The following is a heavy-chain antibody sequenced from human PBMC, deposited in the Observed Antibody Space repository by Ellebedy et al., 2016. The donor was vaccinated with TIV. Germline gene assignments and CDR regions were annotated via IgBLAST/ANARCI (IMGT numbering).Heavy chain of an antibody. CDR2: IYYSGST. D-gene: IGHD6-6*01. CDR3: ARELRIAARINYFDY. V-gene: IGHV4-39*07. Sequence: SETLSLTCTVSGGSTSSSESYWGWIRQPPGTGLEWIGSIYYSGSTYYNPSLKSRVTISVDTSKSQFSLKLSSVTAADTAVYYCARELRIAARINYFDYWGQGTLVTVSS. J-gene: IGHJ4*02. CDR1: GGSTSSSESY.